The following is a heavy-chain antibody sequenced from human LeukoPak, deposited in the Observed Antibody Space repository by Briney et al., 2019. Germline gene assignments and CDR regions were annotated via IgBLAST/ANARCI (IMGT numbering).Heavy chain of an antibody. CDR2: IYSACST. V-gene: IGHV3-66*02. CDR1: GFAVSSNY. CDR3: AREPSGTYWLDY. J-gene: IGHJ4*02. Sequence: GGSLCLSCAASGFAVSSNYISWGRQAPPGGLEWVSIIYSACSTYYTDSVKGRFTISRGNSKNTLYLQTNSLRAEDTAVYYCAREPSGTYWLDYWGQGTLVTVSS. D-gene: IGHD1-26*01.